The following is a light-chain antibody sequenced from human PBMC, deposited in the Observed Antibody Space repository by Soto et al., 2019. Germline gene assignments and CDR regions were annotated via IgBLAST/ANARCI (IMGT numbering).Light chain of an antibody. J-gene: IGLJ2*01. CDR3: SSYTRSSSVV. CDR1: SSDVAYYNY. CDR2: DVS. Sequence: QSVLTQPASVSGSPGQSITISCTGTSSDVAYYNYVSWYQQHPGKAPKVMIYDVSYRPSGVSNRFSGSKSGNTASLTISGLQAEDEADYYCSSYTRSSSVVFGGGTKVTVL. V-gene: IGLV2-14*01.